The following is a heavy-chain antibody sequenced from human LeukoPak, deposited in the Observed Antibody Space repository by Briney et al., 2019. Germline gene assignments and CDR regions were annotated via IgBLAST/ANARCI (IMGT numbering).Heavy chain of an antibody. D-gene: IGHD3-22*01. Sequence: PGGSLRLSCAASGFISNNYGMSWVRQAPGKGLEWVSSISGSGDKTYNADSVKGRFTISRDNSKNTLYLQMNSLRAEDTAVYYCAKGPLYYYDSSGYTYFDYWGQGTLVTVSS. CDR1: GFISNNYG. V-gene: IGHV3-23*01. J-gene: IGHJ4*02. CDR2: ISGSGDKT. CDR3: AKGPLYYYDSSGYTYFDY.